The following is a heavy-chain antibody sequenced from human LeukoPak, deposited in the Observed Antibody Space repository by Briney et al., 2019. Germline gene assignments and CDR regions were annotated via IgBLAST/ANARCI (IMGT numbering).Heavy chain of an antibody. CDR2: INHSGST. D-gene: IGHD3-22*01. Sequence: PSETLSLTCAVYGGSFSGYYWSWICQPPGKGLEWIGEINHSGSTNYNPSLKSRVTISVDTSKNQFSLKLSSVTAADTAVYYCARGRHHSSGNPPFDYWGQGTLVTVSS. J-gene: IGHJ4*02. CDR1: GGSFSGYY. CDR3: ARGRHHSSGNPPFDY. V-gene: IGHV4-34*01.